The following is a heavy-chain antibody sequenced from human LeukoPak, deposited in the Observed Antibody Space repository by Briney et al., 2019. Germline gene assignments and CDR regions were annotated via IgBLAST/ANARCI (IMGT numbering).Heavy chain of an antibody. V-gene: IGHV1-2*02. CDR3: ARISITIFGVDEKNWFDP. CDR1: GYTFTGYY. D-gene: IGHD3-3*01. Sequence: GASVKVSCKASGYTFTGYYMHWVRQAPGQGLEWMGWINPNSGGTNYAQKFQGRVTMNRDTSISTAYLELSRLRSDDTAVYYCARISITIFGVDEKNWFDPWGQGTLVTVSS. CDR2: INPNSGGT. J-gene: IGHJ5*02.